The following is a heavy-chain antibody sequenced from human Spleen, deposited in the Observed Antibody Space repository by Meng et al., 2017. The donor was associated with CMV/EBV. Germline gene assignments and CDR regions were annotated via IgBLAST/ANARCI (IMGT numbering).Heavy chain of an antibody. Sequence: SETLSLTCTVSGGSISSSSYYWGWIRQPPGKGLEWIGEINHSGSTNYNPSLKSRVTISVDTSKNLFSLKLSSVTAADTAVYYCARGIVVLPAANYYYYYGMDVWGQGTTVTVSS. V-gene: IGHV4-39*07. CDR2: INHSGST. CDR1: GGSISSSSYY. J-gene: IGHJ6*02. D-gene: IGHD2-2*01. CDR3: ARGIVVLPAANYYYYYGMDV.